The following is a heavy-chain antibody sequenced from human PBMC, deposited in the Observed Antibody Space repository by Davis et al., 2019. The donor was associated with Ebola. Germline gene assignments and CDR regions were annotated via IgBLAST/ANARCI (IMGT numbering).Heavy chain of an antibody. CDR1: GYTFTGYY. CDR3: ARGQQLAPNWFDP. CDR2: INPNSGDT. Sequence: VSVKVSCKASGYTFTGYYIHWVRQAPGQGLEWMGWINPNSGDTKYAQKFQGRVTVTRDTSIRTAYMELSSLRSEDTAVYYCARGQQLAPNWFDPWGQGTLVTVSS. V-gene: IGHV1-2*02. D-gene: IGHD6-13*01. J-gene: IGHJ5*02.